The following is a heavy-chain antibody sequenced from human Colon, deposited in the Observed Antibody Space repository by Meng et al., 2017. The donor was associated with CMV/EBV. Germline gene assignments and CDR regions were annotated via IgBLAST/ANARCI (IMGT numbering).Heavy chain of an antibody. CDR3: ARDTYYAIFGVVINQNYYYYGMDV. CDR2: INPNSGGT. J-gene: IGHJ6*02. Sequence: ASVKVSCKASGNTFTGYYMHWVRQAPGQGLEWMGWINPNSGGTNYAQKFQGRVTMTRDTSTSTAYMELRSLRSDDTAVYYCARDTYYAIFGVVINQNYYYYGMDVWGQGTTVTVSS. V-gene: IGHV1-2*02. CDR1: GNTFTGYY. D-gene: IGHD3-3*01.